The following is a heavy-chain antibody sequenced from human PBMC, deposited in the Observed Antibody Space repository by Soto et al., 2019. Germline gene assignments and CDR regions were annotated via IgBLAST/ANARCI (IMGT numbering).Heavy chain of an antibody. CDR3: ARGPSTVTTGTWWYFDL. D-gene: IGHD4-17*01. CDR1: GFTFSSYD. CDR2: IGTAGHT. J-gene: IGHJ2*01. Sequence: EVQLVESGGGLVQPGGSLRLSCAASGFTFSSYDMHWVRQATGKGLEWVSAIGTAGHTYYPGSVKGRFTISRENAKNSLYLQMNSLRAGDTAVYYCARGPSTVTTGTWWYFDLWGRGTLVTVSS. V-gene: IGHV3-13*01.